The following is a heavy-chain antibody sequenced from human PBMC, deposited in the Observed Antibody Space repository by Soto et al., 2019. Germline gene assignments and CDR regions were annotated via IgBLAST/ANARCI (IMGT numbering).Heavy chain of an antibody. CDR2: IYYSGST. D-gene: IGHD3-9*01. V-gene: IGHV4-59*12. CDR1: SGSISSYY. Sequence: SETLSLTCTVSSGSISSYYWSWIRQPPGKGLEWIGYIYYSGSTNYNPSLKSQVTISVDTSKNQFSLKLSSVTAADTAVYYCAGGPPTYYDILTGYLQGWFDPWGQGTLVTVSS. CDR3: AGGPPTYYDILTGYLQGWFDP. J-gene: IGHJ5*02.